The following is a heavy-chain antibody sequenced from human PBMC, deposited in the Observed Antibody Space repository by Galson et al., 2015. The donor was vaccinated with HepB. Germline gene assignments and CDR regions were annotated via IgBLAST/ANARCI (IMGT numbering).Heavy chain of an antibody. Sequence: QSGAEVKKPGESLRISCKASGYTFTSYGISWVRQAPGQGLEWMGWISAYNGNTNYAQKLQGRVTMTTDTSTSTAYMELRSLRSDDTAVYYCARDRGDTAMAYYYYGMDVWGQGTTVTVSS. CDR3: ARDRGDTAMAYYYYGMDV. CDR1: GYTFTSYG. D-gene: IGHD5-18*01. J-gene: IGHJ6*02. CDR2: ISAYNGNT. V-gene: IGHV1-18*04.